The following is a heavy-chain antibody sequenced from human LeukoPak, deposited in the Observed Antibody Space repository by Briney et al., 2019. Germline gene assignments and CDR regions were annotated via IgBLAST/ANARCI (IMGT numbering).Heavy chain of an antibody. D-gene: IGHD4-17*01. Sequence: PSETLSLTCAVSGGSISSGGYSWSWILQPPGKGLEWIGYIYHSGSTYYNPSLKSRVTISVDRSKNQFSLKLSSVTAADTAVYYCARGPYGDYVFDYWGRGTLVTVSS. J-gene: IGHJ4*02. CDR1: GGSISSGGYS. CDR3: ARGPYGDYVFDY. CDR2: IYHSGST. V-gene: IGHV4-30-2*01.